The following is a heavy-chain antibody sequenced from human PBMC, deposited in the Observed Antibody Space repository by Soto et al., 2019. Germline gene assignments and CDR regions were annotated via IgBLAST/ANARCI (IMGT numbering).Heavy chain of an antibody. CDR2: ISNNGDTA. Sequence: GGSLRLSCATSGFTFRSYAMVWVRQAAEKGLEWVASISNNGDTAYYADSVKGRFTISRDNSKNTLYLQMNGLRAEDTAVYYCVRGDNWNDEASDYWGQGTLVTVSS. CDR3: VRGDNWNDEASDY. J-gene: IGHJ4*02. CDR1: GFTFRSYA. V-gene: IGHV3-23*01. D-gene: IGHD1-1*01.